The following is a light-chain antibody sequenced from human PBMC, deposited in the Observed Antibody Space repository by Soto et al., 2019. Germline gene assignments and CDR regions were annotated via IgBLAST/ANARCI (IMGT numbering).Light chain of an antibody. CDR3: QQYNNWLT. Sequence: EIVMTQSPATLSVSPGKRATLSCRASQTVGSNLAWYQQKPGQAPRLLIYGASTRATGVPARFSGSGSGAEFTLTISSLQSEDFAVYYCQQYNNWLTFGGGTKVEIK. CDR1: QTVGSN. J-gene: IGKJ4*01. CDR2: GAS. V-gene: IGKV3-15*01.